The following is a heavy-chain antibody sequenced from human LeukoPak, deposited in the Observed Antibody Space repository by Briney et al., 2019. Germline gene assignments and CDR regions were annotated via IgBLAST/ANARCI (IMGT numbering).Heavy chain of an antibody. J-gene: IGHJ5*02. CDR1: GYTFTNYD. D-gene: IGHD5-12*01. V-gene: IGHV1-8*01. CDR3: ARGTGSWLRLTRWFDP. CDR2: MNPNSGNT. Sequence: GASVKVSCKASGYTFTNYDINWVRQATGQGLEWMGWMNPNSGNTDYAQKLQGRVTMTRNTSISTAYMELSSLVSEDTAVYYCARGTGSWLRLTRWFDPWGQGTLVTVSS.